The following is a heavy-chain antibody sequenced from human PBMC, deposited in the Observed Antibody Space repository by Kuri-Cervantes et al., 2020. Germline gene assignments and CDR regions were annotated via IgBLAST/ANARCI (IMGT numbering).Heavy chain of an antibody. CDR3: ARGVRDNYYYYYMDV. CDR2: INPYGGAT. Sequence: ASVKVSCKASGYTFTGYYMHWLRQAPGQGLEWMGWINPYGGATKYVQKLQDRVTMTTDTSKSIAYMELRSLRSDDTAVYYCARGVRDNYYYYYMDVWGKGTTVTVSS. D-gene: IGHD4-23*01. V-gene: IGHV1-2*02. J-gene: IGHJ6*03. CDR1: GYTFTGYY.